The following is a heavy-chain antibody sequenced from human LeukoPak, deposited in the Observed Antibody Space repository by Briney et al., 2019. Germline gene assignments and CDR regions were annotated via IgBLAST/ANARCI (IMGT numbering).Heavy chain of an antibody. CDR3: ARDPKPVTTFGQYNWFDP. CDR1: GGIFSSYA. J-gene: IGHJ5*02. D-gene: IGHD4-11*01. Sequence: SVKVSCKASGGIFSSYAISWVRQAPGQGLEWMGGIIPIFGTANYAQKFQGRVTITADESTSTAYMELSSLRSEDTAVYYCARDPKPVTTFGQYNWFDPWGQGTLVTVSS. CDR2: IIPIFGTA. V-gene: IGHV1-69*13.